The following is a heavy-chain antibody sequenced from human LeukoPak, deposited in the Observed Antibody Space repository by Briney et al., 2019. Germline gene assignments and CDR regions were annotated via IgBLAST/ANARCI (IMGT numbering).Heavy chain of an antibody. J-gene: IGHJ6*02. D-gene: IGHD3-9*01. V-gene: IGHV4-61*08. CDR3: AREPFGYYDISTGQVSFGLDV. Sequence: SETLSLTCTISGDSVSGGGYYWTWIRQPPGKGLEWIGNVFYSGHTNYNPSFKSRVTISADTSKNQFSLKLSSVAAADTAVYYCAREPFGYYDISTGQVSFGLDVWGQGTTVTVSS. CDR1: GDSVSGGGYY. CDR2: VFYSGHT.